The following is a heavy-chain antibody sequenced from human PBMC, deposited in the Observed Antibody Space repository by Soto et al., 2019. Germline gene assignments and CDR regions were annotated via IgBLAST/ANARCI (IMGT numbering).Heavy chain of an antibody. CDR1: GFTFTNYA. CDR2: LLRSGSTT. D-gene: IGHD4-17*01. CDR3: AKDAVSGDGIWLLDS. V-gene: IGHV3-23*01. Sequence: RLSCAASGFTFTNYAMTWARQAPGKGLEWVSSLLRSGSTTYYADSAKGRFTISSDISANSLYLQMDSLRAEDTAVYYCAKDAVSGDGIWLLDSWGQGTVVTVSS. J-gene: IGHJ4*02.